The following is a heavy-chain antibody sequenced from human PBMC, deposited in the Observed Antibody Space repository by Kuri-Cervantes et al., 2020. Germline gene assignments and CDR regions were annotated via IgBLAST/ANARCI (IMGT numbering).Heavy chain of an antibody. Sequence: GGSLRLSCAGSGFTFTSAWMNWVRQAPGKGLEWVGLIKSKADGGTTDYTASVKGRFTISRDDSTNTLYLQMNSLRAEDTAVYYCATQGIGYQLISLDYYYGMDVWGQGTTVTVSS. J-gene: IGHJ6*02. V-gene: IGHV3-15*05. CDR2: IKSKADGGTT. D-gene: IGHD2-2*01. CDR3: ATQGIGYQLISLDYYYGMDV. CDR1: GFTFTSAW.